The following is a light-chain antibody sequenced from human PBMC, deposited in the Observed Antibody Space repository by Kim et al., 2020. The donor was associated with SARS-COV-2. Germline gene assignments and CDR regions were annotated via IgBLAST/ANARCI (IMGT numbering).Light chain of an antibody. Sequence: QSVLTQPPSASGTLGQGVTISCSGSRPNIGNNAVNWYQHLPGTAPKLLIYNNDQRPSGVPDRFSGSKSGTSASLAISGLQSKDESDYYCATWDDSLNGLAFGGGTQLTVL. CDR1: RPNIGNNA. V-gene: IGLV1-44*01. CDR3: ATWDDSLNGLA. J-gene: IGLJ2*01. CDR2: NND.